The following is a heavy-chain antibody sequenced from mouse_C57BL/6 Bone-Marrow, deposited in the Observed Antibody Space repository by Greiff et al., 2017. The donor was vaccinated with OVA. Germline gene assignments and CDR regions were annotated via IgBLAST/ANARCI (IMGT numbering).Heavy chain of an antibody. CDR3: TTRVGFAY. Sequence: VQLKQSGAELVRPGASVKLSCTASGFNIKDDYMHWVKQRPEQGLEWIGWIDPENGDTEYASKFQGKATITADTSSNTAYLPLSSLTSEDTAVYYCTTRVGFAYWGQGTLVTVSA. J-gene: IGHJ3*01. D-gene: IGHD1-1*02. CDR2: IDPENGDT. CDR1: GFNIKDDY. V-gene: IGHV14-4*01.